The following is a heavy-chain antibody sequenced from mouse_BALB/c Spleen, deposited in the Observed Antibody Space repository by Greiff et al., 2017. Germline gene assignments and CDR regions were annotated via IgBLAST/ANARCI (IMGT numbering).Heavy chain of an antibody. D-gene: IGHD2-1*01. J-gene: IGHJ4*01. CDR1: GYTFTSYW. CDR2: INPSTGYT. Sequence: QVQLQQSGAELAKPGASVKMSCKASGYTFTSYWMHWVKQRPGQGLEWIGYINPSTGYTEYNQKFKDKATLTADKSSSTAYMQLSSLTSEDSAVYYCARKEGNGNGAMDYWGQGTSVTVSS. V-gene: IGHV1-7*01. CDR3: ARKEGNGNGAMDY.